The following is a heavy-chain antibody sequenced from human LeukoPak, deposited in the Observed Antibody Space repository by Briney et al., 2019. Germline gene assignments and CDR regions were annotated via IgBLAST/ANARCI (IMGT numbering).Heavy chain of an antibody. Sequence: ASVKVSCKASGGTFSSYAISWVRQAPGQGLEWMGGIIPIFGTANYAQKFQGRVTITADKSTSTAYMELSSLRSEDTAVYYCARVPYDGHGDYGQGWGQGTLVTVSS. J-gene: IGHJ4*02. V-gene: IGHV1-69*06. D-gene: IGHD4-17*01. CDR2: IIPIFGTA. CDR1: GGTFSSYA. CDR3: ARVPYDGHGDYGQG.